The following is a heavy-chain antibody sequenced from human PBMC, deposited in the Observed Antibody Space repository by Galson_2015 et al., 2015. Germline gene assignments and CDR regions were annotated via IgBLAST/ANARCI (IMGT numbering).Heavy chain of an antibody. CDR1: GGSISFYY. J-gene: IGHJ4*02. Sequence: ETLSLTCTVSGGSISFYYWSWLRQSAGKGLGWIGYIYYSGSTNYNHSLNSRVTISVDTSKNQFSLKLSSVTAADTAVYYCARGGPYYSDSSGYYDYWGQGTLVIVSS. CDR2: IYYSGST. CDR3: ARGGPYYSDSSGYYDY. D-gene: IGHD3-22*01. V-gene: IGHV4-59*01.